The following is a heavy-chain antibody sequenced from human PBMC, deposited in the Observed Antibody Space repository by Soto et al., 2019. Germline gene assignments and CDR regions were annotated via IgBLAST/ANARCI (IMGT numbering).Heavy chain of an antibody. D-gene: IGHD6-13*01. CDR2: IYYSGST. J-gene: IGHJ5*02. CDR3: ARMSGYSSGWYWFDP. CDR1: GGSISSYY. Sequence: SETLSLTCTVSGGSISSYYWSWIRQPPGKGLEWIGYIYYSGSTNYNPSLKSRVTISVDTSKNQFSLKLSSVTAADTAVYYCARMSGYSSGWYWFDPWGQGTLVTVSS. V-gene: IGHV4-59*01.